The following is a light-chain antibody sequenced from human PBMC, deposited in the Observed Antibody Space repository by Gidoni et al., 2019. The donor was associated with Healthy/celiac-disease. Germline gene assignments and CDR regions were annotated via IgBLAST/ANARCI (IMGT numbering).Light chain of an antibody. J-gene: IGKJ1*01. V-gene: IGKV3-20*01. CDR1: QSVSSSY. Sequence: IVLTQSPGTLTLSPGERATLSCRASQSVSSSYLAWYQQKPGQAPRLLIYGASSRATGIPDRFSGSGSGTDFTLPISRLEPEDFAVYYCQQYGSSPWTFGQXTKVEI. CDR3: QQYGSSPWT. CDR2: GAS.